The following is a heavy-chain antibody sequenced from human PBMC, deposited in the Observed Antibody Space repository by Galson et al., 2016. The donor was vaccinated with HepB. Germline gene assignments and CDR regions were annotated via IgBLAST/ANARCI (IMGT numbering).Heavy chain of an antibody. CDR3: ARWRGGRGNDYYESSGYPTRDGLDV. J-gene: IGHJ3*01. D-gene: IGHD3-22*01. Sequence: SETLSLTCTVSGDSISSHYWSWIRQPPGKGLEWIGHIYYTGSTNYNPSLRSRVTISADTPKNQFSLQLSSVTAADTAVYYCARWRGGRGNDYYESSGYPTRDGLDVWGQGTMVTVSS. CDR2: IYYTGST. CDR1: GDSISSHY. V-gene: IGHV4-59*11.